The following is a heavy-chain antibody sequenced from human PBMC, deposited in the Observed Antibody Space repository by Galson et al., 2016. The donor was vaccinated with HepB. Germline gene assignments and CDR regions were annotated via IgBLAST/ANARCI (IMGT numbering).Heavy chain of an antibody. CDR2: ISDDGNDK. CDR3: ARDSTGYRNFDY. CDR1: GFTFRIYT. D-gene: IGHD3-22*01. J-gene: IGHJ4*02. V-gene: IGHV3-30-3*01. Sequence: LRLSCATSGFTFRIYTMHWVRQAPGKGLEWLASISDDGNDKNYADSVRGRFSISRDNSEKTLFVQMNSLRTEDTAVYYCARDSTGYRNFDYWGQGTRVTVSS.